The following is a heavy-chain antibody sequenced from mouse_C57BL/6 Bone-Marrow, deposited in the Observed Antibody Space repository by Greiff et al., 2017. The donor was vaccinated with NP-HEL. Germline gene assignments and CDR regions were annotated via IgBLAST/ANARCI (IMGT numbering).Heavy chain of an antibody. Sequence: VQLQQPGAELVKPGASVKLSCKASGYTFTSYWMHWVKQRPGQGLEWIGMIHPNSGSTNYNEKFKSKATLTVDKSSSTAYMQLSSLTSEDSAVYYCARGGFTTVVAVYFDYWGQGTALTVSS. J-gene: IGHJ2*01. D-gene: IGHD1-1*01. CDR2: IHPNSGST. CDR3: ARGGFTTVVAVYFDY. V-gene: IGHV1-64*01. CDR1: GYTFTSYW.